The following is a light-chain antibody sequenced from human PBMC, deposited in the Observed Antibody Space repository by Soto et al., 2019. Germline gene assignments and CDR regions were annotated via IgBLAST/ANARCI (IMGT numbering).Light chain of an antibody. Sequence: DIVMTQSPLSRPVTPGEPGSISCRSSQSLLHSNGYNYLDWYLQKPGQSPQLLIYLGSNRASGVPDRFSGSGSGTDFTLKISRVEAEDVGVYYCMQALQTPLFGGGTKGDIK. J-gene: IGKJ4*01. CDR1: QSLLHSNGYNY. V-gene: IGKV2-28*01. CDR3: MQALQTPL. CDR2: LGS.